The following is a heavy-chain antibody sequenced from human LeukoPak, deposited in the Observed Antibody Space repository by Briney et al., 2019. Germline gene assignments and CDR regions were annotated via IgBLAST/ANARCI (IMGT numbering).Heavy chain of an antibody. D-gene: IGHD4-17*01. Sequence: LSLTCTVSGGSISSGDYYWSWIRQAPGKGLEWISYISSSGSTIYYADSVKGRFTISRDNAKISLYLQMNSLRAEDTAVYYCASVTTVRAFDIWGQGTMVTVSS. V-gene: IGHV3-11*04. J-gene: IGHJ3*02. CDR1: GGSISSGDYY. CDR2: ISSSGSTI. CDR3: ASVTTVRAFDI.